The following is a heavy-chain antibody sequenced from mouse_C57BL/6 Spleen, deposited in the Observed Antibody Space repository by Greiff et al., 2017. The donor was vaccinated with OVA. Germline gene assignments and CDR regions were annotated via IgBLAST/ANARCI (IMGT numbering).Heavy chain of an antibody. CDR3: AQRLTGTEDYFDY. CDR2: IYPRSGNT. J-gene: IGHJ2*01. V-gene: IGHV1-81*01. D-gene: IGHD4-1*01. CDR1: GYTFTSYG. Sequence: QVQLKESGAELARPGASVKLSCKASGYTFTSYGISWVKQRTGQGLEWIGEIYPRSGNTYYNEKFKGKATLTADKSSSTAYMELRSLTSEDSAVYFCAQRLTGTEDYFDYWGQGTTLTVSS.